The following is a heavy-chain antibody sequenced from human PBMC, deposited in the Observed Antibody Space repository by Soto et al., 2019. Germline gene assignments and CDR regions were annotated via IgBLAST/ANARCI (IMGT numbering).Heavy chain of an antibody. V-gene: IGHV3-13*01. D-gene: IGHD1-26*01. CDR2: IGTAGDT. J-gene: IGHJ3*02. CDR3: ARSAVGATTDDAFDI. Sequence: PGGSLRLSCAASGFTFSSYDMHWVRQATGKGLEWVSAIGTAGDTYYPGSVKGRFTISRENAKNSLYLQMNSLRAGDTAVYYCARSAVGATTDDAFDIWGQGTMVTVSS. CDR1: GFTFSSYD.